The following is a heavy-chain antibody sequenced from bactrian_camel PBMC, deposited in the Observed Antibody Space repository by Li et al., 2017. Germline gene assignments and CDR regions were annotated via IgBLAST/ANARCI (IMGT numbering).Heavy chain of an antibody. CDR3: AADPWGGARFGSTCTLAPKPFGF. D-gene: IGHD3*01. Sequence: HVQLVESGGGSVQAGGSLRLSCVGDAYTYDWRSMAWFRQAPGKEREGVAVIYRAGGNTVYAPSVKGRFTISQDNAKNTLYLEMNNLTPEDTATYYCAADPWGGARFGSTCTLAPKPFGFWGQGTQVTVS. V-gene: IGHV3S55*01. CDR1: AYTYDWRS. J-gene: IGHJ6*01. CDR2: IYRAGGNT.